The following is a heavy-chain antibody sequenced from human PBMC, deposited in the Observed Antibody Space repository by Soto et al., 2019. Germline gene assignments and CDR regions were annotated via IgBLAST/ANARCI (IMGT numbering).Heavy chain of an antibody. V-gene: IGHV1-3*01. CDR2: VNAGNGNT. J-gene: IGHJ6*02. D-gene: IGHD2-2*01. CDR1: GYTFTSYA. Sequence: ASVKVSCKASGYTFTSYAMHWVRQAPGQRLEWMGWVNAGNGNTKYSQKVQCRVTITRDTCASTAYMELSSLRFEERAVYYCARGGYCSSSSCTHYYYYGMVVCGQGVTVTVFS. CDR3: ARGGYCSSSSCTHYYYYGMVV.